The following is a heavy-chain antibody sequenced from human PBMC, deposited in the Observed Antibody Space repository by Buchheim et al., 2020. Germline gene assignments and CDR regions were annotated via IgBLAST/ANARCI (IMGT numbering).Heavy chain of an antibody. Sequence: QVQVVQSGAEVKRPGSSVNVSCKASGDTFTNYAISWVRQAPGQGLEWMGGIIPSFGSPNYAQKFRGRVTITADESTSTTSMELSNLRSEDTAVYFCSLAYCGGDCSFVRRSSNYYYYYGMDVWGQGTT. V-gene: IGHV1-69*01. D-gene: IGHD2-21*02. CDR3: SLAYCGGDCSFVRRSSNYYYYYGMDV. CDR2: IIPSFGSP. CDR1: GDTFTNYA. J-gene: IGHJ6*02.